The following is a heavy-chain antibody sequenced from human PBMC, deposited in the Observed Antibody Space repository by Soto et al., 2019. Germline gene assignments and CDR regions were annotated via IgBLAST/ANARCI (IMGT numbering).Heavy chain of an antibody. CDR1: GFDVSYNY. CDR3: GSIAVAEGFDP. CDR2: IHPDGAT. J-gene: IGHJ5*02. D-gene: IGHD6-19*01. V-gene: IGHV3-53*02. Sequence: EVLLVETGGALIQPGGSLRLSCAASGFDVSYNYMSWVRQAPGKGLEWLSIIHPDGATYYAGSVKGRFTISRDNSKNTVHLQMNDRRGDDTAVYYCGSIAVAEGFDPWGQGTLVTVSS.